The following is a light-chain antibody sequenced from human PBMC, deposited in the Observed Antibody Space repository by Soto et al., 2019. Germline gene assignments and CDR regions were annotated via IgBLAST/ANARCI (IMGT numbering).Light chain of an antibody. CDR1: QTVITNF. V-gene: IGKV3-20*01. CDR2: GAS. J-gene: IGKJ2*01. Sequence: EIVLTQSPGTLSLSPGERATLSCRASQTVITNFLAWYQQKPGQAPRLLIHGASGRASGIPDRFSGSGSGTDFTLNISRLEAADFAVYYCQLYGNSPRYTFGQGTKLEIK. CDR3: QLYGNSPRYT.